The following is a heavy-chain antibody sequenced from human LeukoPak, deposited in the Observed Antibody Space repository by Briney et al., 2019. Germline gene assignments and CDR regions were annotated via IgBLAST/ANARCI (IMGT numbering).Heavy chain of an antibody. CDR3: ARVPQARPDFDY. Sequence: GGSLRLSCAASGVTFSSSWMSWVRQAPGKGLEWVANIKQDGSRKLYVDSVQGRFTISRDNAKNSLYLQMNSLRAEDTAVYYCARVPQARPDFDYWGQGTLVTVSS. CDR1: GVTFSSSW. CDR2: IKQDGSRK. V-gene: IGHV3-7*01. J-gene: IGHJ4*02. D-gene: IGHD6-25*01.